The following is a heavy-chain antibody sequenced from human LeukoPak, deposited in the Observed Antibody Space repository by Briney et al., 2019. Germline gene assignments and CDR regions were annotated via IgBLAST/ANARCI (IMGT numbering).Heavy chain of an antibody. V-gene: IGHV4-59*01. CDR3: ARGGYDSSGYALDY. CDR2: IYYSGST. J-gene: IGHJ4*02. CDR1: GGSISSLY. D-gene: IGHD3-22*01. Sequence: SETLSLTCSVSGGSISSLYWSWIRQPPGKGLEWIGYIYYSGSTNYNPSLKSRVTISVDTSKNQFSLKLSSVTAADTAVYYCARGGYDSSGYALDYWGQGTLVTVSS.